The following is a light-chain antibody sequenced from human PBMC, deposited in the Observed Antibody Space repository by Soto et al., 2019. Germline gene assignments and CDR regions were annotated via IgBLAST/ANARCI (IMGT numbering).Light chain of an antibody. V-gene: IGLV2-14*01. CDR2: EVS. J-gene: IGLJ1*01. CDR1: SSDVGGYNY. CDR3: SSYTSSSTLVV. Sequence: QSVLTQPASVSGSPGQSITISCTGTSSDVGGYNYVSWYQQHPGKAPKLMIYEVSNRPSGVSNRFSGSKSGNTASLTISGLQAEAEADYYCSSYTSSSTLVVFGTGTKLTVL.